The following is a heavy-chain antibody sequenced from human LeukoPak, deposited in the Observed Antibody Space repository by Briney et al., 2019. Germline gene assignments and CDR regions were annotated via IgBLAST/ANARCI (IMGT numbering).Heavy chain of an antibody. CDR1: GGSISSYY. V-gene: IGHV4-59*08. CDR3: ARYCSSTSCYASADP. D-gene: IGHD2-2*01. J-gene: IGHJ5*02. Sequence: SETLSLTCTVSGGSISSYYWSWIRQPPGKGLEWIGYIYYSGSTDYNPSLKSRVTISLDASKNQFSLRLSSVTAADTAIYYCARYCSSTSCYASADPWGQGTLVTVSS. CDR2: IYYSGST.